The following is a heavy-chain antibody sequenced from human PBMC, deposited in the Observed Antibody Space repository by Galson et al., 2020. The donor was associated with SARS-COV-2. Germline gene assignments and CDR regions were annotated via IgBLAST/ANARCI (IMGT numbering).Heavy chain of an antibody. D-gene: IGHD3-22*01. CDR1: RFTFSTYV. J-gene: IGHJ4*02. Sequence: GESLKISCAASRFTFSTYVMSWVRQAPGKGLEWVSTISGSGGSIYYPDSVKGRFTISRDNSKNILYLQMNSLRAEDTALYYCAKGSMMVDSWGQGTLFTVSS. CDR2: ISGSGGSI. V-gene: IGHV3-23*01. CDR3: AKGSMMVDS.